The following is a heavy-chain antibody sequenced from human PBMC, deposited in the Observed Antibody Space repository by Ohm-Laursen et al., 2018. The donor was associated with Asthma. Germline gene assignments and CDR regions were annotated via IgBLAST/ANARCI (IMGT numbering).Heavy chain of an antibody. D-gene: IGHD5-18*01. J-gene: IGHJ4*02. CDR3: ARGLGGIHRWLSYQIDK. Sequence: SLRLSCTASGFTHERYAMHWVRQAPGKGPEWVAVMSYDGTNKYHAASVQGRFTISRDNSKSTLFLQMSSLRPEDTAVYYCARGLGGIHRWLSYQIDKWGLGTQVTVSS. CDR2: MSYDGTNK. CDR1: GFTHERYA. V-gene: IGHV3-30-3*01.